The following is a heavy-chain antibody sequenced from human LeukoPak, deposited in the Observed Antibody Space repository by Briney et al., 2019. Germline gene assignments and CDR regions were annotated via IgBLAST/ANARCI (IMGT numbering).Heavy chain of an antibody. CDR2: ISSDGTDT. J-gene: IGHJ4*02. Sequence: PGGSLRLSCAASGFTFSNYWMHWVSQAPGKRLVWVSRISSDGTDTSYADSVKGRFTISRDNAKNTLYLQMNSLRAEDTAVYYCARVHYGDYVDYWGQGTLLTVSS. V-gene: IGHV3-74*01. D-gene: IGHD4-17*01. CDR3: ARVHYGDYVDY. CDR1: GFTFSNYW.